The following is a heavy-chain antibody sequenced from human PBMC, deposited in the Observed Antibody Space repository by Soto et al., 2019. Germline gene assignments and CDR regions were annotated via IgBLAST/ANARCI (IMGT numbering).Heavy chain of an antibody. CDR1: GFIFSTYG. V-gene: IGHV3-30*18. CDR3: AKDLLLTTITTVGD. D-gene: IGHD4-17*01. J-gene: IGHJ4*02. Sequence: QVQLVESGGGVVQPGRSLRLSCAASGFIFSTYGMHWVRQAPGKGLEWLSVISYDGNNKYYADSVKGRFTISRDNSKNTLWLQMDSLRTEETAVYYCAKDLLLTTITTVGDWGQGPLVTVSS. CDR2: ISYDGNNK.